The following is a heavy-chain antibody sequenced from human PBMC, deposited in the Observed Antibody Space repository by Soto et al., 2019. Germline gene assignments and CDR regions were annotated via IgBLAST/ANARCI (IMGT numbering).Heavy chain of an antibody. D-gene: IGHD3-22*01. CDR2: VYYSGST. CDR3: ARDLDYDSSGYYY. CDR1: GASISSSTYY. V-gene: IGHV4-39*07. Sequence: SETLSLTCTVSGASISSSTYYWAWIRQPPGKGLEWIGSVYYSGSTYYSPSLKSRVTISVDMSKNQFSLKLSSVTAADTAVYYCARDLDYDSSGYYYWGQGNLVTVSS. J-gene: IGHJ4*02.